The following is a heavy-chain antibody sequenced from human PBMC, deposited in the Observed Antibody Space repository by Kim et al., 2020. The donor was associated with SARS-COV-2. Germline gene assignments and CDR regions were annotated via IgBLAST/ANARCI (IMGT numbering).Heavy chain of an antibody. D-gene: IGHD5-18*01. V-gene: IGHV2-5*01. J-gene: IGHJ4*02. Sequence: SPSLKSRLTITKDTSKNQVVLTMTNMDPVDTATYYCVRRGYSYGSYYFDYWGQGTLVTVSS. CDR3: VRRGYSYGSYYFDY.